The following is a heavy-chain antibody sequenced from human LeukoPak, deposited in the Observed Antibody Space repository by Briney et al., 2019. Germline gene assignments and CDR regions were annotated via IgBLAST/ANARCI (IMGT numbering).Heavy chain of an antibody. J-gene: IGHJ3*02. CDR3: ARAGGGYSSGWGAFDI. CDR1: GYSFTSYG. Sequence: ASVKVSCKASGYSFTSYGISWGRQAPGQGLERMGWISAYNGNTNYAQKLQGRVTMTRDTSISTAYMELNRLRSDDTAVYDCARAGGGYSSGWGAFDIWGQGTMVTVS. CDR2: ISAYNGNT. D-gene: IGHD5-18*01. V-gene: IGHV1-18*01.